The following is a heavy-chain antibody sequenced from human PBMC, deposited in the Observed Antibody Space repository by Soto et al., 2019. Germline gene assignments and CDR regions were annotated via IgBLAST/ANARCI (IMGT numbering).Heavy chain of an antibody. J-gene: IGHJ3*02. CDR3: ASAPALVDSSGYYRRPRDAFDI. CDR2: IIPIFGTA. CDR1: GVTFSSYA. V-gene: IGHV1-69*13. Sequence: SVKVSGNASGVTFSSYAISWVRQAPGQGLEWMGGIIPIFGTANYAQKFQGRVTITADESTSTAYMELSSLRSEDTAVYYCASAPALVDSSGYYRRPRDAFDIWGQGTMVTVSS. D-gene: IGHD3-22*01.